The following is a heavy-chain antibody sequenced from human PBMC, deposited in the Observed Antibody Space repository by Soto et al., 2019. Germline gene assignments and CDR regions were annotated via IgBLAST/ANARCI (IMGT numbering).Heavy chain of an antibody. CDR3: ARDQVGASSFDY. Sequence: QVQLVQSGAELRKPGSAVKLSCKASGGTFSISPISWVRQIPGQGPEWMGRIIPSPARTIYSRKFRGRVTLPADKSTQTVYMTLSSLTTEDSGVYYCARDQVGASSFDYWGQGTRVTVSS. V-gene: IGHV1-69*08. J-gene: IGHJ4*02. CDR2: IIPSPART. CDR1: GGTFSISP. D-gene: IGHD1-26*01.